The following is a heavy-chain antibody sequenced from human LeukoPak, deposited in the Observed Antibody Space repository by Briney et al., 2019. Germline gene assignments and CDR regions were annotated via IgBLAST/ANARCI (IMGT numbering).Heavy chain of an antibody. CDR2: ISYDGRNK. CDR3: ARDHLHSSIAAAGTGGMDV. V-gene: IGHV3-30*04. Sequence: QPGRSLRLSCAASGFTFSNYVMYWVRQAPGKGLEWVAVISYDGRNKYYADSVKGRFTISRDNSKSTLYLQMKSLRAEDTAVYYCARDHLHSSIAAAGTGGMDVWGQGTTVTVSS. D-gene: IGHD6-13*01. J-gene: IGHJ6*02. CDR1: GFTFSNYV.